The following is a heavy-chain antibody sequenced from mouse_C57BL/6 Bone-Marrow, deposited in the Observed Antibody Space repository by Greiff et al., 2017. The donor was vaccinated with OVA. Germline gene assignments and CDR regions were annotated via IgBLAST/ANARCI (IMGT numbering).Heavy chain of an antibody. J-gene: IGHJ4*01. CDR3: ARKVTTGAMDY. CDR1: GYTFTDYY. V-gene: IGHV1-19*01. Sequence: VQLKESGPVLVKPGASVKMSCKASGYTFTDYYMNWVKQSHGKSLEWIGVINPYNGGTSYNQKFKGKATLTVDKSSSTAYMELNSLTSEDSAVYYCARKVTTGAMDYWGQGTSGTVSS. CDR2: INPYNGGT. D-gene: IGHD1-1*01.